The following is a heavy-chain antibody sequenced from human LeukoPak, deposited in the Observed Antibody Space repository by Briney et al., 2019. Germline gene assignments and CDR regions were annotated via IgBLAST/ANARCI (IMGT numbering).Heavy chain of an antibody. D-gene: IGHD6-19*01. V-gene: IGHV3-74*01. CDR1: GFTFKLYW. J-gene: IGHJ4*02. CDR3: AALPYSSGWYEDY. Sequence: GGSLRLSCAASGFTFKLYWMHWVRHVPGKRPVWVSRINDDGSDTIYAASVRGRFTISRDDAKNTVYLQMNNLRAEDTAVYYCAALPYSSGWYEDYWGQGTLVTVSS. CDR2: INDDGSDT.